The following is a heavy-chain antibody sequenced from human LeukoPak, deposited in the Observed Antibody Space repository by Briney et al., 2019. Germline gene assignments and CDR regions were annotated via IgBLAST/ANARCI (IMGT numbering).Heavy chain of an antibody. Sequence: GGSLRLSCAASGFSFSNYGMQWVRQAPGKGLEWVAVISYDGSYKNYADSVKGRFTISRDNSKDTLNLQMNSLRAEDTAVYHCAKILGTTGIFDYWGQGTLVTVSS. V-gene: IGHV3-30*18. CDR3: AKILGTTGIFDY. CDR1: GFSFSNYG. CDR2: ISYDGSYK. J-gene: IGHJ4*02. D-gene: IGHD7-27*01.